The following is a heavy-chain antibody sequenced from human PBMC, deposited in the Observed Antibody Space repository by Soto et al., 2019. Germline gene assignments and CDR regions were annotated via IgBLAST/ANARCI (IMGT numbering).Heavy chain of an antibody. CDR2: ISYDGSNK. V-gene: IGHV3-30*18. Sequence: QVQLVESGGGVVQPGRSLRLSCAASGFTFSSYGMHWVRQAPGKGLEWVAVISYDGSNKYYADSVKGRFTIYRDNSKKRLYRQMNSLRAEDTAVYYCAKDIAVACTGVFMYYYYGMDVWGQGTTVTVSS. D-gene: IGHD6-19*01. J-gene: IGHJ6*02. CDR1: GFTFSSYG. CDR3: AKDIAVACTGVFMYYYYGMDV.